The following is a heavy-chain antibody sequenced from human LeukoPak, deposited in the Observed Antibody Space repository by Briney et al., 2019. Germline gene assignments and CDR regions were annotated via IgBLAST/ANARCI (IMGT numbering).Heavy chain of an antibody. CDR3: AKDSRYGDYGDWFDP. CDR2: IRYDGSNK. V-gene: IGHV3-30*02. CDR1: GFTFSSYG. D-gene: IGHD4-17*01. Sequence: QPGGSLRLSCAASGFTFSSYGMHWVRQAPGKGLEWVAFIRYDGSNKYYADSVKGRFTISRDNSKNTLYLQMNSLRAEDTAVYYCAKDSRYGDYGDWFDPWGQGTLVTVSS. J-gene: IGHJ5*02.